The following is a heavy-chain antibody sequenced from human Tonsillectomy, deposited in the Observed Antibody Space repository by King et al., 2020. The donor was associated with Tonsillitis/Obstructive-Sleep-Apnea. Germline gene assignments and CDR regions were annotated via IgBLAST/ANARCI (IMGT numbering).Heavy chain of an antibody. J-gene: IGHJ4*02. CDR1: GFTFRSYA. CDR2: ISYDGSHT. CDR3: AREEWIVGATFDY. D-gene: IGHD1-26*01. V-gene: IGHV3-30*04. Sequence: VQLVESEGGVVQPGRSLRLSCAASGFTFRSYAMHWVRQAPGKGLDWVAFISYDGSHTYYADSVKGRFTISRDNSKNTLYLQMSSLRAEDTAVYFCAREEWIVGATFDYWGQGTLVTVSS.